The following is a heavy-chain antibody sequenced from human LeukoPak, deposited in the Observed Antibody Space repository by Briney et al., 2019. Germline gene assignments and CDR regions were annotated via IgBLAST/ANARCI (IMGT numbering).Heavy chain of an antibody. J-gene: IGHJ4*02. CDR2: IVVGSGNT. CDR1: GFTFTSSA. V-gene: IGHV1-58*01. CDR3: ARDQEGFDY. Sequence: SVKVSCKASGFTFTSSAVQWVRQARGQRLEWIGWIVVGSGNTNYAQKFQGRVTVTRDTSTSTVHMELSGLRSEDTAVYYCARDQEGFDYWGQGTLVTVSS.